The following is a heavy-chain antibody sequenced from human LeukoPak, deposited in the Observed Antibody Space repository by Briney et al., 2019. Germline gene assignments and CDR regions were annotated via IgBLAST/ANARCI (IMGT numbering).Heavy chain of an antibody. J-gene: IGHJ5*02. CDR3: VRNSGELGA. CDR1: GFTVSNNY. CDR2: IYSAGGT. D-gene: IGHD2-21*01. V-gene: IGHV3-53*01. Sequence: GGSLRLSCAASGFTVSNNYMSWVRRAAGKGLEWVALIYSAGGTYYADSVKGRFTISRDNSKNTLHLQMNSLRAEDTAVYYCVRNSGELGAWGQGTLVTVSS.